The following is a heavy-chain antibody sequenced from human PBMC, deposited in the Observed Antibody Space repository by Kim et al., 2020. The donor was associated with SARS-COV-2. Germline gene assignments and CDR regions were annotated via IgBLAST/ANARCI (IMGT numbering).Heavy chain of an antibody. Sequence: GESLKISCKGSGYSFTSYWISWVRQMPGKGLEWMGRIDPSDSYTNYSPSFQGHVTISADKSISTAYLQWSSLKASDTAMYYCARHTAAAGTTYYYYYGMDVWGQGTTVTVSS. V-gene: IGHV5-10-1*01. CDR3: ARHTAAAGTTYYYYYGMDV. D-gene: IGHD6-13*01. J-gene: IGHJ6*02. CDR1: GYSFTSYW. CDR2: IDPSDSYT.